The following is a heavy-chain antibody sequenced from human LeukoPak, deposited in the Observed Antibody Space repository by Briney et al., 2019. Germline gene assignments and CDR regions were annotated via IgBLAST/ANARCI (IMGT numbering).Heavy chain of an antibody. V-gene: IGHV3-30*02. D-gene: IGHD3-9*01. CDR1: GFTFSSYG. CDR2: IRYDGSNK. Sequence: PGGSLRLSCAASGFTFSSYGMHWVRQAPGKGLEWVAFIRYDGSNKYYADSVKGRFTISRDNSKNTLYLQMNSLRAEDTAVYYCAKDQRYFDWLPLGYWGQGTLVTVSS. J-gene: IGHJ4*02. CDR3: AKDQRYFDWLPLGY.